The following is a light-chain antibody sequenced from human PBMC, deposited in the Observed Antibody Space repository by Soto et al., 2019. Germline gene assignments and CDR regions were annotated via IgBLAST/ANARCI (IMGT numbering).Light chain of an antibody. Sequence: QSALTQPPSASGSPGQSVTISCTGTRSDVAGNNYVSWNQKHPGKAPKLIIYEVSERPSGVPDRFSGSKSGNTASLTVSGLQAEDEADYYCSSYAGSDNFCVFGTGTKVTVL. CDR2: EVS. V-gene: IGLV2-8*01. CDR3: SSYAGSDNFCV. CDR1: RSDVAGNNY. J-gene: IGLJ1*01.